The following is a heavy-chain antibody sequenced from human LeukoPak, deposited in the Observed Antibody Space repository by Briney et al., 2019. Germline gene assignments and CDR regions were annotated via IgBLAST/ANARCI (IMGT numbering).Heavy chain of an antibody. CDR1: DGSFTKYY. Sequence: SETLSLTCAVYDGSFTKYYWSWIRQPPGTGLEWIGEINHSGSTNYNPSLRSRVTISLDTSRNQFSLKLSSVTAADTAVYYCARAPYLTGGSWGQGTMVTVSS. V-gene: IGHV4-34*01. CDR3: ARAPYLTGGS. D-gene: IGHD2-8*02. J-gene: IGHJ3*01. CDR2: INHSGST.